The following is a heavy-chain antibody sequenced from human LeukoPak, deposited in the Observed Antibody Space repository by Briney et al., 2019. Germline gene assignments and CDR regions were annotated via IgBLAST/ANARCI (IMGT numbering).Heavy chain of an antibody. CDR2: INPNSGGT. V-gene: IGHV1-2*02. CDR3: AREGVGLTGLDY. D-gene: IGHD3-9*01. Sequence: ASVKVSCKASGYTFTGYYIHWVRQAPGQGLEWMGWINPNSGGTNYAQKFQGRVTMTRDTSISTAYMELSRLRSDDTAVYYCAREGVGLTGLDYWGQGTLVTVSS. CDR1: GYTFTGYY. J-gene: IGHJ4*02.